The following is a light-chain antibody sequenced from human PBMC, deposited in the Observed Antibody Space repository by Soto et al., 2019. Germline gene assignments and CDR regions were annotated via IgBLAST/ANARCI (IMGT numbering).Light chain of an antibody. CDR1: SSNIGAGYD. CDR3: QSYDSSVSGVV. J-gene: IGLJ2*01. Sequence: QAVVTQPPSVSGAPGQRVTIPCTGSSSNIGAGYDVHWYQHLPGIAPKLLIYGNNNRPSGVPDRFAGSKSGTSASLAITGLQADGEAHYHCQSYDSSVSGVVFGGGTKVTVL. V-gene: IGLV1-40*01. CDR2: GNN.